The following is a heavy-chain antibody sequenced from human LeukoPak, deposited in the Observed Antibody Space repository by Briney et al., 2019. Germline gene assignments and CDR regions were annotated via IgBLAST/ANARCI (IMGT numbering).Heavy chain of an antibody. J-gene: IGHJ1*01. V-gene: IGHV3-30*02. CDR2: IRYDGNNK. Sequence: GGSLRLSCAASGFTFSSYGMHWVRQAPGKGLEWVAFIRYDGNNKYYADSVKGRFTISRDNSKNTLYLQMNSLRAEDTAVYYCARDMGTTEYFQHWGQGTLVTVSS. D-gene: IGHD1-7*01. CDR1: GFTFSSYG. CDR3: ARDMGTTEYFQH.